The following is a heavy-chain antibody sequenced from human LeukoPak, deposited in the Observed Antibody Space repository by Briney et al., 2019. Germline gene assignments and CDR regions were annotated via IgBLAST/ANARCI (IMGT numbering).Heavy chain of an antibody. J-gene: IGHJ4*02. CDR3: AKDRDSSGWCGGSDY. CDR2: ISGSGGST. V-gene: IGHV3-23*01. D-gene: IGHD6-19*01. CDR1: GFTFSSYA. Sequence: PGGSLRLSCAASGFTFSSYAMSWVRQAPGKGLEWVSAISGSGGSTYYADSVKGRFTISRDNSKNTLYLQMNSLRAEDTAVYYCAKDRDSSGWCGGSDYWGQGTLVTVSS.